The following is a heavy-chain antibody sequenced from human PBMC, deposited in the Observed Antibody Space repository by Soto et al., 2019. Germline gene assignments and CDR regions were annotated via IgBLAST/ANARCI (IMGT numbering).Heavy chain of an antibody. Sequence: ASVKVSCKASGYTFTSYYMHWVRQAPGQGLEWMGIINPSGGSTSYAQKFQGRVTMTRDTSTSTVYMELSSLRSEDTAVYYCARDRKVPSGVIMRSALGRWGQGTLVTVSS. V-gene: IGHV1-46*01. D-gene: IGHD3-10*01. CDR2: INPSGGST. J-gene: IGHJ4*02. CDR3: ARDRKVPSGVIMRSALGR. CDR1: GYTFTSYY.